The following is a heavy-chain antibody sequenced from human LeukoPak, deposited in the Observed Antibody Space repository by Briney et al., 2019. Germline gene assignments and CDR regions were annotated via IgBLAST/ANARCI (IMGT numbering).Heavy chain of an antibody. Sequence: GASVKVSCKXSGYTFTSYDINWVRQATGQGLEWMGWMNPNSGNTGYAQKFQGRVTMTRNTSISTAYMELSSLRSEDTAVYYCARSQVTADAFDIWGQGTMVTVSS. CDR2: MNPNSGNT. CDR1: GYTFTSYD. CDR3: ARSQVTADAFDI. V-gene: IGHV1-8*01. D-gene: IGHD2-21*02. J-gene: IGHJ3*02.